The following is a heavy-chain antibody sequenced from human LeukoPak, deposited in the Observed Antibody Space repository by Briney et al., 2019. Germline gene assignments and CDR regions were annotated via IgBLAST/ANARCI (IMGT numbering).Heavy chain of an antibody. J-gene: IGHJ4*02. D-gene: IGHD6-19*01. Sequence: PGGSLRLSCVASGFTLKNAWMSWVRQAPGKGLEWVGRIRSKTDGGTTDYAAPVKGRFTISRDDSKNTLYLQMNSLKTEDTAVYFCAPGTEQQWLSLDYWGQGTLVTVSS. CDR1: GFTLKNAW. CDR3: APGTEQQWLSLDY. CDR2: IRSKTDGGTT. V-gene: IGHV3-15*01.